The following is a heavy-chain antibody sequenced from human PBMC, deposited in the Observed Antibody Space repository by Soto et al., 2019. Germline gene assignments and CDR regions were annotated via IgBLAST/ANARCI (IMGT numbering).Heavy chain of an antibody. D-gene: IGHD6-13*01. CDR1: GFTFKTFS. J-gene: IGHJ6*02. Sequence: GGSLRLSCSASGFTFKTFSMRWVSQAPGKGLEYVSAITNGGTISYADSVKGRFIISRDNSKNTLFLHMTSLRTDDTAVYYCVSLLMLEGYHDTDVWGQGTTVTVSS. V-gene: IGHV3-64D*08. CDR3: VSLLMLEGYHDTDV. CDR2: ITNGGTI.